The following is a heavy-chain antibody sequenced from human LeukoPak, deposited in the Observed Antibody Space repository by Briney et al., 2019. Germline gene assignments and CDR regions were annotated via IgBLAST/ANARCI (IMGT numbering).Heavy chain of an antibody. Sequence: ASVKVSCKASGYTFTNYGISWVRQAPGQGLEWLGWISGYNGNTNYAQNLQDRVTLTTDTSTSTAYMDLRNLRSDDTAVYYCERQRYKRNARGDDAFDFWGQGTMVTVS. V-gene: IGHV1-18*01. D-gene: IGHD1-1*01. CDR2: ISGYNGNT. J-gene: IGHJ3*01. CDR1: GYTFTNYG. CDR3: ERQRYKRNARGDDAFDF.